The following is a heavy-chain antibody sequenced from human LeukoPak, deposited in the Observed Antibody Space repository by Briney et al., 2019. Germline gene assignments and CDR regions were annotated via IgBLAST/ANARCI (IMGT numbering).Heavy chain of an antibody. CDR1: GGSFSGYY. J-gene: IGHJ4*02. D-gene: IGHD6-13*01. CDR3: ARGSAAAN. V-gene: IGHV4-34*01. Sequence: SETLSLTCAVYGGSFSGYYWSWIRQPPGKGLEWIGEINHSGSTNYNPSLKSRVTISVDTSKNQFSLKLSSVTAADTAVYYCARGSAAANWGQGTLVTVSS. CDR2: INHSGST.